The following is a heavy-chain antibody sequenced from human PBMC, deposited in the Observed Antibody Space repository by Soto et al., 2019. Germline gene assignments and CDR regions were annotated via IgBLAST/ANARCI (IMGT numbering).Heavy chain of an antibody. CDR2: ISSDGKT. CDR3: ANRIVGATVHS. D-gene: IGHD1-26*01. J-gene: IGHJ4*02. V-gene: IGHV3-23*01. CDR1: GFSFSNYA. Sequence: EVQLLESGGGLVQPGGSLRLSCAASGFSFSNYAMTWVRQDPGKGLEWVSAISSDGKTFYADSVRGRFTSSRDNSKNTLYQQMNSLRAEDTALYYFANRIVGATVHSWGQGTLVTVSS.